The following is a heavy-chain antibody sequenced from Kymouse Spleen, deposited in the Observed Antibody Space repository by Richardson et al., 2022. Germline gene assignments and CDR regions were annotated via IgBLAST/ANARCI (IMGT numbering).Heavy chain of an antibody. CDR1: GFTFSSYG. V-gene: IGHV3-33*01. CDR3: AREMELELLYAFDI. D-gene: IGHD1-7*01. CDR2: IWYDGSNK. Sequence: QVQLVESGGGVVQPGRSLRLSCAASGFTFSSYGMHWVRQAPGKGLEWVAVIWYDGSNKYYADSVKGRFTISRDNSKNTLYLQMNSLRAEDTAVYYCAREMELELLYAFDIWGQGTMVTVSS. J-gene: IGHJ3*02.